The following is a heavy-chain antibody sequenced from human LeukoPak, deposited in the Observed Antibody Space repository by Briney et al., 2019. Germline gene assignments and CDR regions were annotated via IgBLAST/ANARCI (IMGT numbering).Heavy chain of an antibody. V-gene: IGHV3-15*01. CDR1: GFSFTNAW. J-gene: IGHJ4*02. CDR2: IKSETDGGTT. CDR3: ASSGVARAFDF. D-gene: IGHD3-3*01. Sequence: GGSLRLSCAAFGFSFTNAWMSWVRQAPGKGLEWVGRIKSETDGGTTDYAAPVKGRFTISRDDSKNTLYLQMNSLRAEDTAVYYCASSGVARAFDFWGQGTLVTVSS.